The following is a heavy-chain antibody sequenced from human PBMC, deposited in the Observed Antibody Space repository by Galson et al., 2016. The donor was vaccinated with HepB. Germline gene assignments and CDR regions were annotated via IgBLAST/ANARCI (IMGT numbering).Heavy chain of an antibody. V-gene: IGHV3-30*04. J-gene: IGHJ4*02. Sequence: SLRLSCAASGFTFSSYEMHWVRQAPGKGLEWVAVISFDESNKYYADSVKGRLTISRDNSKNTLYLQMNILRAEDTAMYYCARVRGRRGPAALDYWGRGTLVTVSS. CDR2: ISFDESNK. CDR1: GFTFSSYE. CDR3: ARVRGRRGPAALDY. D-gene: IGHD2-2*01.